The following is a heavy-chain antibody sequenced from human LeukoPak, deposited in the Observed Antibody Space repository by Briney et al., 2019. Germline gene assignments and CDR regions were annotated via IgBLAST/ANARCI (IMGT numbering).Heavy chain of an antibody. V-gene: IGHV1-8*01. CDR1: GYTFTSYD. J-gene: IGHJ6*02. CDR3: ARVRAMVRGVSPGVLPGYYYYYGMDV. CDR2: MNPNSGNT. D-gene: IGHD3-10*01. Sequence: ASVKVSCKASGYTFTSYDINWVRQATGQGLEWMGWMNPNSGNTGYAQKFQGRVTMTRNTSISTAYMELSSLRSEDTAVYYCARVRAMVRGVSPGVLPGYYYYYGMDVWGQGTTVTVSS.